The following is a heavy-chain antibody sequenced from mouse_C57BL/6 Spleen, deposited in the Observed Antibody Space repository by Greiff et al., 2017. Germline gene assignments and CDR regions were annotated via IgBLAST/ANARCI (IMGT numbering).Heavy chain of an antibody. CDR2: ISNLAYCI. D-gene: IGHD1-1*01. CDR3: ARQGAVVARDWYFGV. CDR1: GFTFSDYG. V-gene: IGHV5-15*04. Sequence: EVKLEESGGGLVQPGGSLKLSCAASGFTFSDYGMAWVRQAPRKGPEWVAFISNLAYCIYYADTVTGRFTISRDNAKNTLYLEMSSLRSEDTAMYYCARQGAVVARDWYFGVWGTGTTVTVSS. J-gene: IGHJ1*03.